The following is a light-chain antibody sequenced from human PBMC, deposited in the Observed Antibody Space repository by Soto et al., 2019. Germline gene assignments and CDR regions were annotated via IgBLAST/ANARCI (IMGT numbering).Light chain of an antibody. V-gene: IGKV3-11*01. CDR1: QSVSSY. CDR3: QQRSNCPLT. Sequence: EIVLTQSTATLSLSPGERATLSCRASQSVSSYLAWYQQKPGQAPRLLIYDASNRATGIPARFSGSGSGTDFTLTISSLEPEDFAVYYCQQRSNCPLTFGGGTKVEIK. CDR2: DAS. J-gene: IGKJ4*01.